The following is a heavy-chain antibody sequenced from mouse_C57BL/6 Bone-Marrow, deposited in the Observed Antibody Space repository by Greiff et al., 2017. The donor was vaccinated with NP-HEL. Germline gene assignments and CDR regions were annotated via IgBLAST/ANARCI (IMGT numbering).Heavy chain of an antibody. J-gene: IGHJ1*03. CDR1: GFTFSSYT. Sequence: EVKLVESGGGLVKPGGSLKLSCAASGFTFSSYTMPWVRQTPEKRLEWVATISGGGGNTYYPDSVKGRFTISRDNAKNTLYLQMSSLRSEDTALYYCARTTVVAHWYFDVWGTGTTVTVSS. CDR2: ISGGGGNT. D-gene: IGHD1-1*01. V-gene: IGHV5-9*01. CDR3: ARTTVVAHWYFDV.